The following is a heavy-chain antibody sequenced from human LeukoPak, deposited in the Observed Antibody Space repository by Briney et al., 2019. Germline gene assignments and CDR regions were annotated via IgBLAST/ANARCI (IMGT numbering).Heavy chain of an antibody. J-gene: IGHJ4*02. CDR1: GFTFSSYG. CDR3: AKGHRIPSMRIYYFDY. Sequence: GRSLRLSCAASGFTFSSYGMHWVRQAPGKGLEWVAVISYDGSNKYYADSVKGRFTISRDNSKNTLYLQMDSLRAEDTAVYYCAKGHRIPSMRIYYFDYWGQGTLVTVSS. V-gene: IGHV3-30*18. CDR2: ISYDGSNK. D-gene: IGHD2/OR15-2a*01.